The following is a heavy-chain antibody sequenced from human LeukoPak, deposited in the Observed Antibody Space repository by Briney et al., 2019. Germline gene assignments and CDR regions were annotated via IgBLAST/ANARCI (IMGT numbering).Heavy chain of an antibody. CDR3: ARDLDGSAGDY. D-gene: IGHD1-26*01. V-gene: IGHV1-69*13. Sequence: AASVKVSCKASGDNFNNYAISWVRQAPGQGLEWMGGIIPIFGSANYAQKFQGRVTITADESTSTAYMELSSLTSEDTAVYCCARDLDGSAGDYWGQGTLVTVSS. CDR1: GDNFNNYA. J-gene: IGHJ4*02. CDR2: IIPIFGSA.